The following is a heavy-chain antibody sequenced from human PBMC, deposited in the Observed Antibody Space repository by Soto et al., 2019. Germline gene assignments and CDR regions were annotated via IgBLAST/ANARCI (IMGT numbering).Heavy chain of an antibody. CDR2: ISAYNGHT. D-gene: IGHD5-12*01. V-gene: IGHV1-18*01. J-gene: IGHJ4*02. CDR1: GYTFSTYG. CDR3: ARVLSGYATAQFDH. Sequence: QVQLVQSGPEVRKPGASVKVSCKASGYTFSTYGISWMRHAPGQGLEWMAWISAYNGHTAYAQKVQGRVTMTTDTSTSTAYMELGSLRSDDTAVYYCARVLSGYATAQFDHWGQGTLVTVSS.